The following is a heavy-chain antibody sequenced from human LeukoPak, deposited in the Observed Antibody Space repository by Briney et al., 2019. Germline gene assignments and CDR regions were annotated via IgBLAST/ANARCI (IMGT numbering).Heavy chain of an antibody. V-gene: IGHV4-34*01. CDR1: GGSFSGYY. J-gene: IGHJ6*03. CDR2: INHSGST. CDR3: ARQGPLYSSGWSYYYYMDV. Sequence: SETLCLTCAVYGGSFSGYYWSWIRQPPGKGLAWIGEINHSGSTNYNPSLKSRVTISVDTSKNQFSLKLSSVTAADTAVYYCARQGPLYSSGWSYYYYMDVWGKGTTVTVSS. D-gene: IGHD6-19*01.